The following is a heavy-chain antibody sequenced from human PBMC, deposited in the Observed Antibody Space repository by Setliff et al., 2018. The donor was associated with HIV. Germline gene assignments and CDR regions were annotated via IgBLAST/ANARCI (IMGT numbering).Heavy chain of an antibody. CDR3: ARRGDFFYYAMDV. CDR2: INHNGYT. V-gene: IGHV4-34*01. CDR1: GGPFSGYY. J-gene: IGHJ6*02. Sequence: SETLSLTCAVYGGPFSGYYWTWVRQPPGKGLEWIGEINHNGYTKFNPSLKSRLTISVDRSKNQFSLKLSSVTAADTAVYYCARRGDFFYYAMDVWGQGTTVTVSS.